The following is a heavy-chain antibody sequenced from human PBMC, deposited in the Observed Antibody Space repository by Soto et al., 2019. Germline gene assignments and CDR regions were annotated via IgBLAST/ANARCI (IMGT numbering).Heavy chain of an antibody. Sequence: ASVKVSCKASGDMFRNSAFTWVRQAPGQGLDWMGVIIPLFRKTNAAQKFQGRVTFTADESTSTLYMEVSSLTSEDTAVYYCARARLSNGDPNIYFFYGLDVWGQGTTVTVSS. D-gene: IGHD6-6*01. V-gene: IGHV1-69*13. CDR1: GDMFRNSA. CDR3: ARARLSNGDPNIYFFYGLDV. CDR2: IIPLFRKT. J-gene: IGHJ6*02.